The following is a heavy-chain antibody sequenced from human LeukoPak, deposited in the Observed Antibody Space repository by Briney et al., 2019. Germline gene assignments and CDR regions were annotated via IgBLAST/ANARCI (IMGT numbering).Heavy chain of an antibody. J-gene: IGHJ4*02. CDR1: GFTLTTYW. CDR2: INEYGSEE. Sequence: GGSLRLSCAASGFTLTTYWMSWVRQAPGKGLEWVANINEYGSEEYYVDSVKGRFTISRDNAKNSLYLQMNRLRAEDTAVYYCARDPDVGTTDYWGQGTLAPVSS. V-gene: IGHV3-7*01. D-gene: IGHD1-7*01. CDR3: ARDPDVGTTDY.